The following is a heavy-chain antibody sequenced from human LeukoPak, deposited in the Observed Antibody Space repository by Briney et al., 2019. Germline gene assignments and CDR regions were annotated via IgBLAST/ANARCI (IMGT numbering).Heavy chain of an antibody. D-gene: IGHD3-16*01. V-gene: IGHV4-61*05. CDR1: GGSISSSSYY. CDR3: ARLGGRRETYGWLGP. CDR2: IYFSGVT. J-gene: IGHJ5*02. Sequence: PSETLSLTCTVSGGSISSSSYYWGWIRQPPGKGLEWIGYIYFSGVTKYNPYSPSLTSRVTISTDTSKNQISLKLTSVTTADTAVYYCARLGGRRETYGWLGPWGQGTLVTVSS.